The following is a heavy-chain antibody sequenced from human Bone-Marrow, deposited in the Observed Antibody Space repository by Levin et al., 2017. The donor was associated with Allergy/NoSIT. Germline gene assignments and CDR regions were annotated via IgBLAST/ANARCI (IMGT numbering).Heavy chain of an antibody. Sequence: QTLSLPCTFSGFSLRTSGVGVGWIRQPPGRALEWLAVIYWDDDKRYSPSLKSRLTITKDTSKNQVVLTVTNMDPVDTATYYCAHKNSRYYFGYWGQGTLVTVSS. CDR3: AHKNSRYYFGY. V-gene: IGHV2-5*02. D-gene: IGHD3-9*01. CDR1: GFSLRTSGVG. CDR2: IYWDDDK. J-gene: IGHJ4*02.